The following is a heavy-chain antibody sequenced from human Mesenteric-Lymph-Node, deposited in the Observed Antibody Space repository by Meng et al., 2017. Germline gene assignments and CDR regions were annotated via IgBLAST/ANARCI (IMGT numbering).Heavy chain of an antibody. J-gene: IGHJ4*02. V-gene: IGHV4-39*07. CDR2: IYYSGST. CDR3: ARGHDYGDYNDY. CDR1: SGSISSSSYY. Sequence: SETLSLTCTVASGSISSSSYYWGWIRQPPGKGLEWIGSIYYSGSTYYNPSLKSRVTISVDTSKNQFSLKLSSVTAADTAVYYCARGHDYGDYNDYWGQGTLVTVSS. D-gene: IGHD4-17*01.